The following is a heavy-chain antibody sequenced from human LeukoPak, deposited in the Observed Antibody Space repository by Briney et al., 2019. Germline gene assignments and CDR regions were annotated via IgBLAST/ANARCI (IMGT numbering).Heavy chain of an antibody. V-gene: IGHV3-53*04. CDR2: IYSGGST. CDR1: GFTVSSNY. CDR3: ARDPGGNSVGYYYYYGMDV. D-gene: IGHD4-23*01. Sequence: GGSLRLSCAASGFTVSSNYMSWVRQAPGKGLEWVSVIYSGGSTYYAESVKGRFTISRHNSKNTLYLQMNSLRAEDTAVYYCARDPGGNSVGYYYYYGMDVWGQGTTVTVSS. J-gene: IGHJ6*02.